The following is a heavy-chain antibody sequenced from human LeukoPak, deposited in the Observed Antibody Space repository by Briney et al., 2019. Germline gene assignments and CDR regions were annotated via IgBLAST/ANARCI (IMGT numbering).Heavy chain of an antibody. CDR2: ISAYNGNT. Sequence: ASVKVSCKASGYTFTSYGISWVRQAPGQGLEWMGWISAYNGNTNYAQKLQGRVTMTTDTSTSTAYMELRSLRSDDTAVYYCARDRGIWFGEYYYYGMDVWGQGTTVTVSS. J-gene: IGHJ6*02. CDR3: ARDRGIWFGEYYYYGMDV. V-gene: IGHV1-18*01. CDR1: GYTFTSYG. D-gene: IGHD3-10*01.